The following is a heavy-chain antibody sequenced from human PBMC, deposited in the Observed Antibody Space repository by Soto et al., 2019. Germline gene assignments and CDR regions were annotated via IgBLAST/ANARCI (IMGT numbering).Heavy chain of an antibody. Sequence: GGSLRLSCAASGFRFDDYNMHWVRQAPGKGLEWVSLITWDGGNKYYEDSVKGRSTISRDGTTQSVSLQMTSLKREDTGVYYCARETLSFGSALDVWGQGTTVTVSS. V-gene: IGHV3-43*01. J-gene: IGHJ6*02. D-gene: IGHD3-3*01. CDR3: ARETLSFGSALDV. CDR2: ITWDGGNK. CDR1: GFRFDDYN.